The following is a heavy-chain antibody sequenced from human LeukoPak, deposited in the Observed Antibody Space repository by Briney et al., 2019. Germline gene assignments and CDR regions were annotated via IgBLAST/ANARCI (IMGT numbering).Heavy chain of an antibody. J-gene: IGHJ5*02. CDR3: AKDLERATSYSGPVA. Sequence: PGGSLRLSCAASGFTFSSYAMSWVRQAPGKGLEWVSAISGSGGSTCYADSVKGRFTISRDNSKNTLYLQMNSLRAEDTAVYYCAKDLERATSYSGPVAWGQGTLVTVSS. V-gene: IGHV3-23*01. D-gene: IGHD5-12*01. CDR2: ISGSGGST. CDR1: GFTFSSYA.